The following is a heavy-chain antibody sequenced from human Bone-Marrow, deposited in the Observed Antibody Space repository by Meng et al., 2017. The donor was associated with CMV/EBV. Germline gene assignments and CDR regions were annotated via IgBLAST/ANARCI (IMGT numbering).Heavy chain of an antibody. J-gene: IGHJ6*02. D-gene: IGHD1-7*01. CDR2: IYYSGST. V-gene: IGHV4-39*07. Sequence: SETLSLTCTVSGGSISSSSYYWGWIRQPPGKGLEWIGSIYYSGSTYYNPSLKSRVTISVDTSKNQFSLKLSSVTAADTAVYYCARDSNYSQLLYYGMDVWGQGTTVTVSS. CDR3: ARDSNYSQLLYYGMDV. CDR1: GGSISSSSYY.